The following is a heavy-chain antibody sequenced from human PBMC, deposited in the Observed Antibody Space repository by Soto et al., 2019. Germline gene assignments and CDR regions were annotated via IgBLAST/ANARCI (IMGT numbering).Heavy chain of an antibody. CDR3: ARQKPVAAHSDYDI. V-gene: IGHV5-51*01. J-gene: IGHJ3*02. CDR2: IYPGDSET. Sequence: GESLKISCKASEYTFSSFWIGWVRQMPGKGLEWMGIIYPGDSETKYSPSFEGQVTISADKSINTAYLQWSSLKASDTAIYYCARQKPVAAHSDYDIRGQAPPVTV. D-gene: IGHD2-15*01. CDR1: EYTFSSFW.